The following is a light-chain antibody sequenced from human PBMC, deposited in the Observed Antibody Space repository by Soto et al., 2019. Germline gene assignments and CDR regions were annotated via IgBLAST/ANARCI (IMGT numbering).Light chain of an antibody. J-gene: IGKJ1*01. CDR3: QQYGSSGT. V-gene: IGKV3-20*01. Sequence: EIVLTQSPATMSLSPGERATLCFRTIQSVSRNLAWYQQKPGQAPRLLIYDASQRATGIPDRFSGSGSGTDFTLTISRLEPEDFAVYYCQQYGSSGTFGQGTKVDI. CDR1: QSVSRN. CDR2: DAS.